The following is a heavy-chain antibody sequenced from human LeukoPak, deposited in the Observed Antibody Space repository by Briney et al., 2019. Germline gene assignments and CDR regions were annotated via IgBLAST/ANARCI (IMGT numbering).Heavy chain of an antibody. CDR1: GYTFTGYY. V-gene: IGHV1-69*05. D-gene: IGHD6-19*01. CDR3: ARSSGWSGDAFDI. CDR2: IIPIFGTA. J-gene: IGHJ3*02. Sequence: ASVKVSCKASGYTFTGYYIHWVRQAPGQGLEWMGGIIPIFGTANYAQKFQGRVTITTDESTSTAYMELSSLRSEDTAVYYCARSSGWSGDAFDIWGQGTMVTVSS.